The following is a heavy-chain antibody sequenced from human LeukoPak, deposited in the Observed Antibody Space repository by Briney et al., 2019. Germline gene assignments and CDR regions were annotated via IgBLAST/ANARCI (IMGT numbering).Heavy chain of an antibody. J-gene: IGHJ3*02. CDR2: INPNSGGT. CDR3: ATFGPIVVVVAATPSDAFDI. CDR1: GDTFTGYY. V-gene: IGHV1-2*02. Sequence: ASVKVSCKASGDTFTGYYMHWVRQAPGQGLEWMGWINPNSGGTNYAQKFQGRVTMTRDTSISTAYMELSRLRSDDTAVYYCATFGPIVVVVAATPSDAFDIWGQGTMVTVSS. D-gene: IGHD2-15*01.